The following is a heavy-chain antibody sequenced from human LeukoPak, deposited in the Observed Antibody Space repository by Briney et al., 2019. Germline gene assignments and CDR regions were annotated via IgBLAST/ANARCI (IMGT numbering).Heavy chain of an antibody. Sequence: GGSLRLSCAASGFTFSSYAMHWVRQAPGKGLEWVAVISYDGSNKYYADSVKGRFTISRDNSKNTLYLQMNSLRAEDTAVYYCAREIHDYRYYYMDVWGKGTTVTVSS. CDR3: AREIHDYRYYYMDV. CDR1: GFTFSSYA. D-gene: IGHD4-11*01. V-gene: IGHV3-30*14. J-gene: IGHJ6*03. CDR2: ISYDGSNK.